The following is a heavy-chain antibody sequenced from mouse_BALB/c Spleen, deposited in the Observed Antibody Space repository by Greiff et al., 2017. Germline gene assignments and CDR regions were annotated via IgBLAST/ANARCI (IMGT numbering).Heavy chain of an antibody. V-gene: IGHV2-9*02. D-gene: IGHD2-1*01. J-gene: IGHJ3*01. CDR2: IWAGGST. CDR1: GFSLTSYG. CDR3: ARPFDGNYGFAY. Sequence: VQGVESGPGLVAPSQSLSITCTVSGFSLTSYGVHWVRQPPGKGLEWLGVIWAGGSTNYNSALMSRLSISKDNSKSQVFLKMNSLQTDDTAMYYCARPFDGNYGFAYWGQGTLVTVSA.